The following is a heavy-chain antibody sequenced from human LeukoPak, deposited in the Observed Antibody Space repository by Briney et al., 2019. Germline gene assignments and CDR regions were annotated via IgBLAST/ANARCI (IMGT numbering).Heavy chain of an antibody. CDR1: GFTFSSYG. CDR2: IWYDGSNK. V-gene: IGHV3-33*01. Sequence: GGSLRLSCAASGFTFSSYGMHWVRQAPGKALERVAVIWYDGSNKYYADSVKGRFTISRDNSKNTLYLQMNSLRAEDTAVYYCARAVGPFDYWGQGTLVTVSS. CDR3: ARAVGPFDY. J-gene: IGHJ4*02.